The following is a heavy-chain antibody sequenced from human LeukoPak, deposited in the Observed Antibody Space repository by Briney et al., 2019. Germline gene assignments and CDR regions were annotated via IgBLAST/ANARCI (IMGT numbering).Heavy chain of an antibody. Sequence: ASVKVSCKASGGTFSSYAISWVRQAPGQGLEWMGGIIPIFGTANYAQKFQGRVTITADESTSTAYMELSSLRSEDTAVYYCASTGDYYDSSGYYPSYLDYWGQGTLVTVSS. CDR3: ASTGDYYDSSGYYPSYLDY. CDR1: GGTFSSYA. D-gene: IGHD3-22*01. V-gene: IGHV1-69*13. CDR2: IIPIFGTA. J-gene: IGHJ4*02.